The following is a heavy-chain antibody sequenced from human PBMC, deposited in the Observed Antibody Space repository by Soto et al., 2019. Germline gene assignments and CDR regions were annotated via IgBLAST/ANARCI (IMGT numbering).Heavy chain of an antibody. V-gene: IGHV4-59*12. J-gene: IGHJ6*02. CDR2: IYSRGTT. CDR1: GGTISSYY. Sequence: PSETLSLTCSVSGGTISSYYCSWIRQPPGKGLEWIGYIYSRGTTSYNPSLKSRATILVDTSKNQFSLRLTSVTATDTAVYYCATGRISSGLDVWGQGTTVTVSS. CDR3: ATGRISSGLDV.